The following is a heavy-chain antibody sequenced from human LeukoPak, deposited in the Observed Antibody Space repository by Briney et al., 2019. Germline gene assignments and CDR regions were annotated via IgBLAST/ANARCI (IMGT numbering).Heavy chain of an antibody. CDR3: ARSGTYQYSSTSDY. CDR2: IDHSGST. CDR1: GASFRNYY. Sequence: PSETLSLTCAVYGASFRNYYWSWIRQTPGKGLEWIGEIDHSGSTNNNPSSRSRGTTSLDTSKNQFSLQLTSIIAADTAVLYCARSGTYQYSSTSDYWGQGTLVTVSS. V-gene: IGHV4-34*04. J-gene: IGHJ4*02. D-gene: IGHD2-2*01.